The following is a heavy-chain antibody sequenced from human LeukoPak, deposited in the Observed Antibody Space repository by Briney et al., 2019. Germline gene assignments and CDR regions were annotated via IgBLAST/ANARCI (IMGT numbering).Heavy chain of an antibody. CDR2: VDPEDGET. Sequence: ASAKVPCKVSGYTFTDYYMHWVQQAPGKGLEWMGLVDPEDGETIYAEKFQGRVTITADTSTDTAYMELSSLRSEDTAVYYCATDPQYFDYWGQGTLVTVSS. J-gene: IGHJ4*02. CDR1: GYTFTDYY. CDR3: ATDPQYFDY. V-gene: IGHV1-69-2*01.